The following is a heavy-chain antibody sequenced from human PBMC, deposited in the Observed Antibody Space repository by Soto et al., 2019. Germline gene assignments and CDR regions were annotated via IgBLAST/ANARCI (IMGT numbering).Heavy chain of an antibody. V-gene: IGHV4-39*01. CDR3: ARLDDYVWGSYRYVFDY. CDR2: IYYSGST. CDR1: GGSISSSSYY. Sequence: TSETLSLTCTVSGGSISSSSYYWGWIRQPPGKGLEWIGSIYYSGSTYYNPSLKSRVTISVDTSKNQFSLKLSSVTAADTAVYYCARLDDYVWGSYRYVFDYWGQGTLVTVSS. D-gene: IGHD3-16*02. J-gene: IGHJ4*02.